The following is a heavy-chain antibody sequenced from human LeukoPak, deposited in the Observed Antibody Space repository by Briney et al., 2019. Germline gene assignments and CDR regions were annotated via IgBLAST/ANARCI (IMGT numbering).Heavy chain of an antibody. Sequence: SETLSLTCGVFGVSINNYYWSWIRQSPGKGLEWIGEISHTEGTRYNPSLESRVTMSVGTSENQLSLKLIFVTAADTAVYYCARIRCGHSGSVCYNHWGLGTLVTVSS. V-gene: IGHV4-34*01. CDR1: GVSINNYY. CDR2: ISHTEGT. CDR3: ARIRCGHSGSVCYNH. J-gene: IGHJ4*02. D-gene: IGHD2-21*01.